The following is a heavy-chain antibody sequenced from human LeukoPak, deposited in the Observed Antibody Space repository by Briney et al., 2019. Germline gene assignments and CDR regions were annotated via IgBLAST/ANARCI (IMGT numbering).Heavy chain of an antibody. CDR1: GFTFSSYT. J-gene: IGHJ4*02. V-gene: IGHV3-21*01. CDR2: ISSSSSYI. D-gene: IGHD4-17*01. Sequence: PGGSLRLSCVASGFTFSSYTMNWVRQAPGKGLEWVSSISSSSSYIYYADSVKGRFTISRDNAKKSVYLQMNSLRVEDTAVYYCARDRGRYGDYTLDYWGQGTLVTVSS. CDR3: ARDRGRYGDYTLDY.